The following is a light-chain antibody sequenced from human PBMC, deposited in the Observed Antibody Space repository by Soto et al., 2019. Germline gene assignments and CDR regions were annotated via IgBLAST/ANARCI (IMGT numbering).Light chain of an antibody. V-gene: IGLV2-14*03. J-gene: IGLJ2*01. CDR2: DVS. CDR1: SADIGAFNY. CDR3: SSYSTRSALV. Sequence: SALTQPASVSGSPGQSITISCAGTSADIGAFNYVSWYQHHPGKSPKLLIYDVSDRPSGVSTRFSASKSANTASLTISGLQADDEADYYCSSYSTRSALVFGGGTKLTVL.